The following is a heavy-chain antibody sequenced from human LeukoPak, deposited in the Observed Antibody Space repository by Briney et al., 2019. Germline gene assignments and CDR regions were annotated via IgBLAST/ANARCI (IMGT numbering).Heavy chain of an antibody. CDR3: ARSRGWYCSSTSCLDYYGMDV. D-gene: IGHD2-2*01. CDR2: IYYSGST. J-gene: IGHJ6*02. CDR1: GGSISSYY. Sequence: PETLSLTCTVSGGSISSYYWSWIRQPPGKGLEWIGYIYYSGSTNYNPSLKSRVTISVDTSKNQFSLKLSSVTAADTAVYYCARSRGWYCSSTSCLDYYGMDVWGQGTTVTVSS. V-gene: IGHV4-59*01.